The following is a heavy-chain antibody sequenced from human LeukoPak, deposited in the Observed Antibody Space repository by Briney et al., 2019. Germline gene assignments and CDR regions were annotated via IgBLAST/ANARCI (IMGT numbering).Heavy chain of an antibody. CDR3: ARELADY. CDR2: ISGDGDNT. D-gene: IGHD1-26*01. Sequence: PGGSLRLSCVASGFTLDDYALHWVRQAPGKGLEWISLISGDGDNTYYADSVKGRFTISRDNAKNSLYLQMDSLRAEDTAVYYCARELADYWGQGTLVTVSS. CDR1: GFTLDDYA. V-gene: IGHV3-43*02. J-gene: IGHJ4*02.